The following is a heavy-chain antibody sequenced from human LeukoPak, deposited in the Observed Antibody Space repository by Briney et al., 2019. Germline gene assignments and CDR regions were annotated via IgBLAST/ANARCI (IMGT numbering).Heavy chain of an antibody. CDR3: AKDRLRFLIPHD. CDR2: IRGSGSET. D-gene: IGHD3-3*01. J-gene: IGHJ4*02. V-gene: IGHV3-23*01. CDR1: GFTFNSYA. Sequence: GGSLRLSCAGSGFTFNSYAMSWVRQAPGKGLEWVCGIRGSGSETFYADSVKGRFTISRDNSINTLYLQMNSLRVEDTALYYCAKDRLRFLIPHDWGQGTLVTVSS.